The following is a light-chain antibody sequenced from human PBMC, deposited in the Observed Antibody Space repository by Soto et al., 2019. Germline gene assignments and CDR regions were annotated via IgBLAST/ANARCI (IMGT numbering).Light chain of an antibody. J-gene: IGLJ1*01. V-gene: IGLV2-8*01. CDR1: SSDVGGYDY. CDR3: SSFAGDINYV. Sequence: QSALTQPPSASGSPGQSVTISCTGTSSDVGGYDYVSWYQQHPGKAPKLMIYEVTKRPSGVPDRFSGSKSGNTASLTVSGLQAEHEADYYCSSFAGDINYVFGTGTKLTVL. CDR2: EVT.